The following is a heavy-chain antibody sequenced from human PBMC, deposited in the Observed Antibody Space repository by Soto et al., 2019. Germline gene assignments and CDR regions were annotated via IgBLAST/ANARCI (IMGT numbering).Heavy chain of an antibody. CDR1: GYTFTGYY. CDR2: INPNSGGT. J-gene: IGHJ4*02. CDR3: ARGAKGPYYDFWSGLYYFDY. Sequence: ASVKVSCKASGYTFTGYYMHWVRQAPGQGLEWMGWINPNSGGTNYAQKFQGWVTMTRDTSTSTVYMELSSLRSEDTAVYYCARGAKGPYYDFWSGLYYFDYWGQGTLVTVSS. D-gene: IGHD3-3*01. V-gene: IGHV1-2*04.